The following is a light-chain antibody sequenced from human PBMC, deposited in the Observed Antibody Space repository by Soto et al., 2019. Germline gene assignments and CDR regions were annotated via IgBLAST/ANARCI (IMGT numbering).Light chain of an antibody. J-gene: IGKJ2*01. V-gene: IGKV1-5*01. CDR3: QHYNGY. Sequence: DMPMTQSPTTLSASVGDRVTITCRASQNIRSWLAWYQQKPGKAPKVLIYDASTLDSGVPSRFSGSGFGTEFTLTISSLQPDDFATSYCQHYNGYFGQGTKLEIK. CDR2: DAS. CDR1: QNIRSW.